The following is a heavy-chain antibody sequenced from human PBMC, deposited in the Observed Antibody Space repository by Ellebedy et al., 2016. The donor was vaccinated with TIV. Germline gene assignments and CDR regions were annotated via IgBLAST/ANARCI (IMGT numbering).Heavy chain of an antibody. CDR3: ARDPAYSAFDY. D-gene: IGHD2-15*01. CDR1: GFSFSSSW. CDR2: INQDGSVT. V-gene: IGHV3-7*01. Sequence: PGGSLRLSCAASGFSFSSSWMTWVRRAPGKGLEFVANINQDGSVTNYVDSVKGRFTISRDNAKNSLYLQMNGLRAEDTAVYYCARDPAYSAFDYWGQGTMVTVSS. J-gene: IGHJ3*01.